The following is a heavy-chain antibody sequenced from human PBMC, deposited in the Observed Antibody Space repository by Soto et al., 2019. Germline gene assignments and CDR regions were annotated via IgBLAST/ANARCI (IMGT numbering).Heavy chain of an antibody. CDR3: ARVRRPYSSSWYDDY. CDR2: TNSDGSST. V-gene: IGHV3-74*01. CDR1: GFTCSSYW. J-gene: IGHJ4*02. D-gene: IGHD6-13*01. Sequence: EGQRGDSGGGLVQPGGSLRLSWAASGFTCSSYWIHWVLHAPGKGLLWFSRTNSDGSSTSYADAVKGRFTISRDQDKNTLYLQLNSLRAEETAVYYCARVRRPYSSSWYDDYWGQGPLVTVSS.